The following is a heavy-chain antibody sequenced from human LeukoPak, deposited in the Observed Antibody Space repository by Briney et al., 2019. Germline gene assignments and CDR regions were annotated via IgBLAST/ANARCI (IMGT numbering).Heavy chain of an antibody. J-gene: IGHJ3*02. CDR3: ARDYGYCSSTSCPHDAFDI. D-gene: IGHD2-2*01. CDR1: GGSISSGGYY. CDR2: IYHSGST. Sequence: SQTLSLTCAVSGGSISSGGYYWSWIRQPPGKGLEWIGYIYHSGSTYYNPSLKSRVTISVDRSKNQFSLKLSSVTAADTAVYYCARDYGYCSSTSCPHDAFDIWGQGTMVTVSS. V-gene: IGHV4-30-2*01.